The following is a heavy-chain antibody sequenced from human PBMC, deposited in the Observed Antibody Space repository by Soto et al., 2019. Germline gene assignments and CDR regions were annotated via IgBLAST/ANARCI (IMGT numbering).Heavy chain of an antibody. CDR1: GGSIISSNFY. CDR3: ARHVRGAVTMNWFDP. V-gene: IGHV4-39*01. Sequence: ETLSLTCTVSGGSIISSNFYWGWIRQPPGKGLEWIGSVEYGGSTYDNPSLKSRVTLSADTSKNQFSLKLTSVTAADTAIYYCARHVRGAVTMNWFDPWGHGTLVTAPQ. CDR2: VEYGGST. D-gene: IGHD3-10*02. J-gene: IGHJ5*02.